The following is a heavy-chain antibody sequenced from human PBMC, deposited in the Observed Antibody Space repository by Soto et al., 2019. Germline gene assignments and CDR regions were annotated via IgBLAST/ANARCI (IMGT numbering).Heavy chain of an antibody. V-gene: IGHV4-61*01. D-gene: IGHD3-22*01. J-gene: IGHJ4*02. CDR1: GGSVNTAPYY. CDR3: ARDHHSFYDTRGYYPSFDY. Sequence: SATLSLTCTVSGGSVNTAPYYRSWTRHRPGKGLEWIGSFYYGGSTNYNPSLRSRVSISLDTSKSQFSLNLSSVTAADTAVYFCARDHHSFYDTRGYYPSFDYSGQGTLVTVSS. CDR2: FYYGGST.